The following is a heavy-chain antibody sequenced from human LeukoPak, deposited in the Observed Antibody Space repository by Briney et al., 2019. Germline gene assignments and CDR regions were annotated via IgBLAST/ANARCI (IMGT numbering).Heavy chain of an antibody. J-gene: IGHJ4*02. D-gene: IGHD6-13*01. Sequence: PSETLSLTCTVSGGSISRYYWSWIRQPPGKGLEWIANIFYSGSPNYNPSLKSLVTISFDTSKNQFSLKLSSVAAADTAVYYCARGGHIAAAGTYDYWGQGTLVTVSS. V-gene: IGHV4-59*08. CDR3: ARGGHIAAAGTYDY. CDR1: GGSISRYY. CDR2: IFYSGSP.